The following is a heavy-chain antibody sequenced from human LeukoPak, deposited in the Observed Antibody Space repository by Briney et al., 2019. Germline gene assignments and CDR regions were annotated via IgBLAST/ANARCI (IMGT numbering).Heavy chain of an antibody. Sequence: SETLSLTCTVSGGSISSDSYYWSWIRQPAGKGLEWIGRIYTSGSTNYNPSLKSRVTISVDTSKNQFSLKLSSVTAADTAVYYCARDLRYYDFWSGFESYWYFDLWGRGTLVTVSS. CDR2: IYTSGST. CDR3: ARDLRYYDFWSGFESYWYFDL. CDR1: GGSISSDSYY. V-gene: IGHV4-61*02. J-gene: IGHJ2*01. D-gene: IGHD3-3*01.